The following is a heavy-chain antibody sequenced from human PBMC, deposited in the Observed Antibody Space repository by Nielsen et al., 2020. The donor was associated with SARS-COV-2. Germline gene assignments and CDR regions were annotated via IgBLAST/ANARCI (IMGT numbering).Heavy chain of an antibody. CDR3: ATGRSDCVGGSCYSSVGFYYYNGMDV. V-gene: IGHV1-46*01. J-gene: IGHJ6*02. D-gene: IGHD2-15*01. Sequence: ASVKVSCKASGYTFTNFYIHWVRQAPGQGLEWVGVINPIGGSPTYAQKFQGRVTMTRDTSATTVYMEVSSLRSEDSAVYYCATGRSDCVGGSCYSSVGFYYYNGMDVWGQGTTVTVSS. CDR1: GYTFTNFY. CDR2: INPIGGSP.